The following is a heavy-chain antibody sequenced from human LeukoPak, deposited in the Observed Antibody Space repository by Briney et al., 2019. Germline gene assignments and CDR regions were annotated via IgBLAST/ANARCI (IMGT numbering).Heavy chain of an antibody. V-gene: IGHV3-74*01. CDR1: GFAFSSYW. J-gene: IGHJ4*02. CDR2: INPGGSST. D-gene: IGHD2-2*01. Sequence: GGSLRLSCAASGFAFSSYWMHWVRQVPGKGLVWVSRINPGGSSTAYADSVQGRFAISRDNAKNTLYLQMNSVRAEDTSVYYCARSTQADDYWGQGTLVTVSS. CDR3: ARSTQADDY.